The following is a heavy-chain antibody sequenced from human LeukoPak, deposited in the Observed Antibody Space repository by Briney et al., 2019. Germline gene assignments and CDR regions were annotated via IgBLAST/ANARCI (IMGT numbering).Heavy chain of an antibody. J-gene: IGHJ5*02. Sequence: SETLSLTCAVYGGSFSGYYWSWIRQPPGKGLEWIGEINHSGSTNYNPSLKSRITISVDTSKNQFSLKLRSVTAADTAVYYCARWGFEGYDYNWFDPWGQGTLVTVSS. CDR3: ARWGFEGYDYNWFDP. CDR1: GGSFSGYY. V-gene: IGHV4-34*01. CDR2: INHSGST. D-gene: IGHD5-12*01.